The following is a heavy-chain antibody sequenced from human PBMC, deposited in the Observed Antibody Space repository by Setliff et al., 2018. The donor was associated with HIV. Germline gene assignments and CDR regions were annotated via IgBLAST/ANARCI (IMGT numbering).Heavy chain of an antibody. CDR2: FDPEDGET. V-gene: IGHV1-24*01. CDR1: GYTLTELS. Sequence: GASVKVSCKVSGYTLTELSMHWVRQAPGKGLEWMGGFDPEDGETIYAQKFQGRVTMTEDTSTDTAYMALSSLRSEDTAMYYCVTSGFYDILTGPTPGVFDIWGQGTMVTVSS. CDR3: VTSGFYDILTGPTPGVFDI. D-gene: IGHD3-9*01. J-gene: IGHJ3*02.